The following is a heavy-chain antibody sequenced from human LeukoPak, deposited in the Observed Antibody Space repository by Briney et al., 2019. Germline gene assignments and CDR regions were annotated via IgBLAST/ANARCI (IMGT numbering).Heavy chain of an antibody. D-gene: IGHD3-10*01. CDR1: GGSISSYY. CDR2: IYYSGST. V-gene: IGHV4-59*08. J-gene: IGHJ5*02. CDR3: ARPPARGSYYANWSDP. Sequence: PSETLSLTCTVSGGSISSYYWSWIRQPPGKGLEWIGYIYYSGSTNYNPSLKSRVTISVDTSKNQFSLKLSSVTAADTAVYYCARPPARGSYYANWSDPWGQETLVTVSS.